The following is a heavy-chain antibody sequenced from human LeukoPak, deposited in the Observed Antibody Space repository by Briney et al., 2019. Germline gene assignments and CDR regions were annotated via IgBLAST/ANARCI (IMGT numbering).Heavy chain of an antibody. J-gene: IGHJ4*02. CDR3: ARERGYSGYENFDY. CDR2: IHSGGST. D-gene: IGHD5-12*01. V-gene: IGHV3-66*01. Sequence: QSGGSLRLSCAASGFHVIAYYMNWFRQAPGKGLEWASVIHSGGSTYYADSVKGRFTISRDNSKNTLYLQMNSLRAEDTAVYYCARERGYSGYENFDYWGQGTLVTVSS. CDR1: GFHVIAYY.